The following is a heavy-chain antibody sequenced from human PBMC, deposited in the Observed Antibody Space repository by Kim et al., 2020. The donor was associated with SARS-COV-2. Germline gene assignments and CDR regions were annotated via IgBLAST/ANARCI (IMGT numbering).Heavy chain of an antibody. V-gene: IGHV3-30*04. CDR2: ISYDGSNK. Sequence: GGSLRLSCAASGFTFSSYAMHWVRQAPGKGLEWVAVISYDGSNKYYADSVKGRFTISRDNSKNTLYLQMNSLRAEDTAVYYCARDIAAAEGFEDIWGQGTMITVSS. J-gene: IGHJ3*02. CDR1: GFTFSSYA. D-gene: IGHD6-13*01. CDR3: ARDIAAAEGFEDI.